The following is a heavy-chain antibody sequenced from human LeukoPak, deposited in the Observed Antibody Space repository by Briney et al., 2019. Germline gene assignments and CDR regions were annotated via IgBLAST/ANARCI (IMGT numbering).Heavy chain of an antibody. CDR3: ARDMKVGSVAAPYFDY. CDR2: INAGNGNT. V-gene: IGHV1-3*01. D-gene: IGHD2-15*01. CDR1: GYTFTSYA. Sequence: ASVKVSCTASGYTFTSYAMHWVRQAPGQRLEWMGWINAGNGNTKYSQKFQGRVTITRDTSASTAYMELSSLRSEDTAVYYCARDMKVGSVAAPYFDYWGQGTLVTVSS. J-gene: IGHJ4*02.